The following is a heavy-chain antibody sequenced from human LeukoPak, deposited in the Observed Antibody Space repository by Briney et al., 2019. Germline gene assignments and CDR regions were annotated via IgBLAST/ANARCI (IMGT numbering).Heavy chain of an antibody. V-gene: IGHV3-48*03. CDR1: GFTFSSYE. J-gene: IGHJ4*02. Sequence: GGSLRLSCAASGFTFSSYEMNWVRQAPGKGLVWVSYISTGGITIYYADSVKGRFTISRDNAKNSLYLQMNSLRAEDTAVYYCARGNCSSASCYTDFDYWGQGTLVTVSS. D-gene: IGHD2-2*02. CDR2: ISTGGITI. CDR3: ARGNCSSASCYTDFDY.